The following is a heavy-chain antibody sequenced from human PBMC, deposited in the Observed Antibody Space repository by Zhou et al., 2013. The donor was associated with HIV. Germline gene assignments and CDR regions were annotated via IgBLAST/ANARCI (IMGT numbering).Heavy chain of an antibody. J-gene: IGHJ6*03. Sequence: QVQLVQSGAEVKKPGASVKVSCKASGYTFTSYYMHWVRQAPGQGLEWMGIINPSGGSTSYAQKFQGRVTMTRDTSTSTVYMELSSLRSEDTAVYYCARDPLTGDSRYYYMDVWGKGTTVTVSS. D-gene: IGHD7-27*01. CDR1: GYTFTSYY. V-gene: IGHV1-46*01. CDR3: ARDPLTGDSRYYYMDV. CDR2: INPSGGST.